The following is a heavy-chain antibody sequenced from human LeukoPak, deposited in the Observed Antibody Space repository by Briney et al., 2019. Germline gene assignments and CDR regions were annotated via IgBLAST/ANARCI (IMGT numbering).Heavy chain of an antibody. CDR2: INWNGGRT. J-gene: IGHJ4*02. Sequence: GGSLRLSCAASGFMFDDYGMSWVRQAPGKGLEWVSGINWNGGRTGYADSVKGRFTISRDNAKNSLYLQMNSLRAEDTAVYYCAKDEGRGITMVRGASDYWGQGTLVTVSS. CDR1: GFMFDDYG. V-gene: IGHV3-20*04. D-gene: IGHD3-10*01. CDR3: AKDEGRGITMVRGASDY.